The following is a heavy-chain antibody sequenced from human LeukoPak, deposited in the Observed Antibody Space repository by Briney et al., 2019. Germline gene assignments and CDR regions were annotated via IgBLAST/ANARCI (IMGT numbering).Heavy chain of an antibody. CDR3: ARGPTNYYYYYMDV. CDR1: GYTFTGYY. J-gene: IGHJ6*03. Sequence: ASVKVSCKASGYTFTGYYMHWVRQAPGQGLEWMGWINPNSGGTNYAQKFQGRVTMTRDTSISTAYMELSRLRSDDTAVYYCARGPTNYYYYYMDVWGKGTTVTVSS. CDR2: INPNSGGT. V-gene: IGHV1-2*02.